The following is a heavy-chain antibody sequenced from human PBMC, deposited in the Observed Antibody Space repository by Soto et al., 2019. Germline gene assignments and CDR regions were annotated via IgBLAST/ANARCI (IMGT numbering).Heavy chain of an antibody. V-gene: IGHV3-30*18. CDR3: AKYGGPERTTLGHYYYYCGMDV. Sequence: PGGSLRLSCIASGFTFGSYGMHWVGQGPGKGLEWVAVMSYDGSNKYSADSVKGRFTISRDNSKNTLYLQMNSLTAEDTAVYYCAKYGGPERTTLGHYYYYCGMDVWGQGTTVTVS. D-gene: IGHD1-7*01. J-gene: IGHJ6*02. CDR1: GFTFGSYG. CDR2: MSYDGSNK.